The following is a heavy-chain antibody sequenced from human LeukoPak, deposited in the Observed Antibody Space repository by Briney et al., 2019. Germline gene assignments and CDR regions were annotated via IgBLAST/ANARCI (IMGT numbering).Heavy chain of an antibody. V-gene: IGHV3-11*04. CDR1: GFTFSDYY. Sequence: GGSLRLSCAASGFTFSDYYMSWIRQAPGKGLEWVSYISSSGSTIYYADSVKGRFTTSRDNAKNSLYLQLNSLRDEDTAVYYCARGRGYCSITSCYSDYWGQGTLVTVSS. D-gene: IGHD2-2*01. CDR3: ARGRGYCSITSCYSDY. J-gene: IGHJ4*02. CDR2: ISSSGSTI.